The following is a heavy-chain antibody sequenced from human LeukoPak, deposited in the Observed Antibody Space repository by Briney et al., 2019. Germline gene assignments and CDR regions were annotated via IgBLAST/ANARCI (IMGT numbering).Heavy chain of an antibody. CDR1: GFTFSSYW. D-gene: IGHD2-2*01. CDR2: IKQDGSEK. CDR3: LKDDSYRLQ. Sequence: GGSLRLSCAASGFTFSSYWMSWVRQAPGKGLEWVANIKQDGSEKYYVDSVKGRFTVSRDNAKNTLFLQMNSLRAEDTAVYYCLKDDSYRLQWGQGTLVTVSS. J-gene: IGHJ4*02. V-gene: IGHV3-7*01.